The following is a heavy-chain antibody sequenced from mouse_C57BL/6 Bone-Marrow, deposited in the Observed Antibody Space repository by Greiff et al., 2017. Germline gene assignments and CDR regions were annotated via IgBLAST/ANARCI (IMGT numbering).Heavy chain of an antibody. J-gene: IGHJ1*03. CDR3: ARDRGSSYPYWYFDV. CDR2: INYDGSST. CDR1: GFTFSDYY. V-gene: IGHV5-16*01. Sequence: EVKVVESEGGLVQPGSSMKLSCTASGFTFSDYYMAWVRQVPEKGLEWVANINYDGSSTYYLDSLKSRFIISRDNAKNILYLQMSSLKSEDTATYYCARDRGSSYPYWYFDVWGTGTTVTVSS. D-gene: IGHD1-1*01.